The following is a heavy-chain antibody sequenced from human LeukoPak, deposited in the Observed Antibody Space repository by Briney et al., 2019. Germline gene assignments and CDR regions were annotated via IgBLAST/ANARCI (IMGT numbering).Heavy chain of an antibody. CDR2: IYYSGST. CDR1: GGSISSYY. D-gene: IGHD4-17*01. V-gene: IGHV4-59*01. Sequence: SETLSLTCTVSGGSISSYYWSWIRQPPGKGLEWSGYIYYSGSTNYNPSLKSRVTISVDTSKNQFSLKLSSVTAADTAVYYCARGDYGDYVGILFDPWGQGTLVTVSS. CDR3: ARGDYGDYVGILFDP. J-gene: IGHJ5*02.